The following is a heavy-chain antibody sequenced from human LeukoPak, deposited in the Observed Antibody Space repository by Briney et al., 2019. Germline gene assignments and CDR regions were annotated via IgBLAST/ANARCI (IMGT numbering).Heavy chain of an antibody. CDR2: ISYDGSNK. CDR3: AELGITMIGGV. J-gene: IGHJ6*04. CDR1: GFTFSSYV. D-gene: IGHD3-10*02. V-gene: IGHV3-30*18. Sequence: GGSLRLSCAASGFTFSSYVMHWVRQAPGKGLEWVAVISYDGSNKYYADSVKGRFTISRDNSKNTLYLQMNSLRAEDTAIYYCAELGITMIGGVWGKGTTVTISS.